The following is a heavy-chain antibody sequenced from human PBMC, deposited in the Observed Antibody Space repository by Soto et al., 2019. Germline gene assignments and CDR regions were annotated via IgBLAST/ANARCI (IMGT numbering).Heavy chain of an antibody. V-gene: IGHV3-23*01. CDR2: ISGSGGST. Sequence: SLRLSCAASGFTFSSYAMNWVRQAPGKGLEWVSVISGSGGSTYYADSVKGRFTISRDNSKNTLYLQMNSLRAEDTAVYFCARRLASGYYGFDSWGQGTLVTVSS. J-gene: IGHJ4*02. CDR1: GFTFSSYA. D-gene: IGHD3-22*01. CDR3: ARRLASGYYGFDS.